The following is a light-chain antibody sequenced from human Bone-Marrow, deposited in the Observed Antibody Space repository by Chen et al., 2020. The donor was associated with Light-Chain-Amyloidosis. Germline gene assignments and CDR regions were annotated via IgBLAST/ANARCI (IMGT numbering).Light chain of an antibody. V-gene: IGLV1-47*01. CDR2: RNN. J-gene: IGLJ3*02. CDR1: SPNVGSNY. CDR3: AAWDDSMSGG. Sequence: QSVLTQPPSASGTPAQGLTISCSGSSPNVGSNYVYWYQQLPGTAPKLLIYRNNQRPSGVPDRFSGSKSGTSASLAISGLRSEDEADYYCAAWDDSMSGGFGGGTKLTVL.